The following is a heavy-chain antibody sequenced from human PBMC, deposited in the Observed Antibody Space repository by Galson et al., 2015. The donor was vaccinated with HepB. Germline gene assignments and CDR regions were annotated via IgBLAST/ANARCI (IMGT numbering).Heavy chain of an antibody. CDR2: INPNSGDT. D-gene: IGHD3-3*01. J-gene: IGHJ6*02. V-gene: IGHV1-2*02. Sequence: SVKVSCKASGYTFTDYYIHWVRQAPGQGLEWMGWINPNSGDTKYAQKFQGRVTMTRDTSINTAYMDLSSLRSDDTATVVYYCVREEWPYGLDVWGQGTTVTVSS. CDR1: GYTFTDYY. CDR3: VREEWPYGLDV.